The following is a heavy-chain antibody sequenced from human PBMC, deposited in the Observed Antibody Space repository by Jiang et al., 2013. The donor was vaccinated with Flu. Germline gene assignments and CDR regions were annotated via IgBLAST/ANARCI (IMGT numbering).Heavy chain of an antibody. CDR2: ISWNSGSI. CDR3: AKGRGVSYYYYGMDV. D-gene: IGHD3-16*01. Sequence: SGGVVVQPGGSLRLSCAASGFTFDDYAMHWVRQAPGKGLEWVSGISWNSGSIGYADSVKGRFTISRDNAKNSLYLQMNSLRAEDTALYYCAKGRGVSYYYYGMDVWGQGTTVTVSS. J-gene: IGHJ6*02. V-gene: IGHV3-9*01. CDR1: GFTFDDYA.